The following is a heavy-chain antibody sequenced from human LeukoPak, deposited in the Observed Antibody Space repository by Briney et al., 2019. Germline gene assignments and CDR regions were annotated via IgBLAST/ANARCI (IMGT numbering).Heavy chain of an antibody. CDR2: IRYDGSNK. Sequence: GGSLRLSCAASGFTFSSYGMHWVRQAPGKGLEWVAFIRYDGSNKYYADSVKGRFTISRDNSKNTLYLQMNSLRSDDTAVYYCARGRMQLDRYMDVWGKGTTVTVSS. CDR3: ARGRMQLDRYMDV. CDR1: GFTFSSYG. D-gene: IGHD6-13*01. J-gene: IGHJ6*03. V-gene: IGHV3-30*02.